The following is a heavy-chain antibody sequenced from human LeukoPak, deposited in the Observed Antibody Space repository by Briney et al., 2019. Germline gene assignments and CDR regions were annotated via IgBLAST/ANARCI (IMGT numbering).Heavy chain of an antibody. V-gene: IGHV3-21*01. Sequence: PGGSLRLSCAASGFTFSSYTMNWVRQAPGKGLEWVSSISSYSDYIYYADSVKGRFSISRDNAKNSVYLQMNSLRAEDTAVYYCARDLIGRPREGYFDYWGQGILVTVSS. J-gene: IGHJ4*02. CDR1: GFTFSSYT. D-gene: IGHD5-24*01. CDR3: ARDLIGRPREGYFDY. CDR2: ISSYSDYI.